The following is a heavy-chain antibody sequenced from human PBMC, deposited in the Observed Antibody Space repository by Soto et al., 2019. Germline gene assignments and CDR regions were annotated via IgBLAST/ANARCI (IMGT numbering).Heavy chain of an antibody. CDR1: EFTFSNYA. Sequence: GGSLRLSCAASEFTFSNYAMGWVRQAPGKGLEWVSAISYGGGTTYYADSVKGRFTISRDNSKNTLYLQMNSLRAEDTAVYYCAKNLGYYYDSTGYHFDYWGQGTLVTVS. CDR3: AKNLGYYYDSTGYHFDY. J-gene: IGHJ4*02. D-gene: IGHD3-22*01. CDR2: ISYGGGTT. V-gene: IGHV3-23*01.